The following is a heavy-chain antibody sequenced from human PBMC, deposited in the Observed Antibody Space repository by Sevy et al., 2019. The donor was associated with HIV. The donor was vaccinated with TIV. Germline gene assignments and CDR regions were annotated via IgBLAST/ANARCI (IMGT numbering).Heavy chain of an antibody. CDR1: GFTFDDYA. CDR3: AKDKIAVAGLYFDY. CDR2: ISWNSGNI. Sequence: GGSLRLSCAASGFTFDDYAMHWVRQAPGKGLEWVSGISWNSGNIGYADSVKGRFTISRDKAKNSLYLQMNRLRAEETAFYDCAKDKIAVAGLYFDYWGQGALVTVSS. J-gene: IGHJ4*02. V-gene: IGHV3-9*01. D-gene: IGHD6-19*01.